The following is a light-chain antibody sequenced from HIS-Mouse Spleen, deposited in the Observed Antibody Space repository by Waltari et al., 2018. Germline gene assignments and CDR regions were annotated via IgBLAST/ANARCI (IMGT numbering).Light chain of an antibody. CDR2: KAS. CDR1: QSISSW. J-gene: IGKJ4*01. Sequence: DIQMTQSPSTLSASVGDRVTITCRASQSISSWLAWYQQKPGKDPKLLIYKASSLESGVPSRFSGSGSGTEFTLTISSLQPDDFATYYCQQYNSYLTFGGGTKVEIK. V-gene: IGKV1-5*03. CDR3: QQYNSYLT.